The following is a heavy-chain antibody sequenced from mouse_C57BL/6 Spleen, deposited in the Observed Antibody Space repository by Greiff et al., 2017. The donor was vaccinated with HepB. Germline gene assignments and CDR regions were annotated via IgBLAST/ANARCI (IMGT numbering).Heavy chain of an antibody. CDR1: GYSFTDYN. V-gene: IGHV1-39*01. D-gene: IGHD6-1*01. J-gene: IGHJ1*03. CDR2: INPNYGTT. Sequence: VHVKQSGPELVKPGASVKISCKASGYSFTDYNMNWVKQSNGKSLEWIGVINPNYGTTSYNQKFKGKATLTVDQSSSTAYMQLNSLTSEDSAVYYCARGAPLIPNWYFDVWGTGTTVTVSS. CDR3: ARGAPLIPNWYFDV.